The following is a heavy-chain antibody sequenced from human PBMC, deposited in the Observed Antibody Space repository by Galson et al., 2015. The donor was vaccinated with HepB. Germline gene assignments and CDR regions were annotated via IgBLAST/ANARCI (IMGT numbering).Heavy chain of an antibody. D-gene: IGHD6-19*01. CDR1: EFTFGSYA. V-gene: IGHV3-30-3*01. CDR3: ARDRVNFREWLGLDP. Sequence: SLRLSCAASEFTFGSYAMHWVRQAPGKGLEWVAGFSYDGYNKYYADSVKGRFTISRDNSKNTLYLQMDSLTTEDTALYRCARDRVNFREWLGLDPWGQGTLVTVSS. CDR2: FSYDGYNK. J-gene: IGHJ5*02.